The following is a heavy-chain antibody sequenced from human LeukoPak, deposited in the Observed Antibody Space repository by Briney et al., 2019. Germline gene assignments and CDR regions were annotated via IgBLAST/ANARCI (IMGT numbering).Heavy chain of an antibody. Sequence: GESLKISCQGSGYSFTNYWIGWVRQMPGKGLEWMGLIFPGDSDTRYSPSFQGQVSMSADKSISTAYLQWSSLKASDTAVYYCARVRPALITAYGMDVWGKGTMVTVSS. CDR1: GYSFTNYW. CDR2: IFPGDSDT. CDR3: ARVRPALITAYGMDV. J-gene: IGHJ6*04. V-gene: IGHV5-51*01.